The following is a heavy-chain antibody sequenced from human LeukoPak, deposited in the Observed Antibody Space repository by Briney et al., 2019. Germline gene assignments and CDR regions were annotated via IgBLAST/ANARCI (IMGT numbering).Heavy chain of an antibody. Sequence: SQARSLTCAISGDSVSRSSAAWNWIRQSPSRGLEWLGRTYYRSKWYNDYAVSVESRITINPDTSKNQFSLQLNSVTPEDTAVYYCARADGDRDGYNFWFDPWGQGTLVTV. CDR1: GDSVSRSSAA. CDR2: TYYRSKWYN. CDR3: ARADGDRDGYNFWFDP. V-gene: IGHV6-1*01. J-gene: IGHJ5*02. D-gene: IGHD5-24*01.